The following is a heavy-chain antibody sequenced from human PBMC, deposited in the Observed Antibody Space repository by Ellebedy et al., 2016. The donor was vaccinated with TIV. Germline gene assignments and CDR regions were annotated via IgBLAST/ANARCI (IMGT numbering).Heavy chain of an antibody. V-gene: IGHV3-30*18. Sequence: GESLKISCAASGFTFSSYGMHWVRQAPGQGLEWVAVISDDGSNTYHIESVKGRFTISRDNSKNTLYRQMNSLRPEDTAVYYCANERWVSDPWGQGTLVTVSS. CDR2: ISDDGSNT. CDR1: GFTFSSYG. D-gene: IGHD1-26*01. CDR3: ANERWVSDP. J-gene: IGHJ5*02.